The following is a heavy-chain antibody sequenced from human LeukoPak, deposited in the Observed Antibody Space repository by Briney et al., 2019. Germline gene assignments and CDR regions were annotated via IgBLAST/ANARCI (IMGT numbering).Heavy chain of an antibody. CDR1: GGSISSGSYY. V-gene: IGHV4-61*02. Sequence: KTSETLSLTCTVSGGSISSGSYYWSWIRQPAGKGLEWIGRIYTSGSTNYNPSLKSRVTISVDTSKNQFSLKLSSVTAADTAVYYCARDCGGDCYLMEMATKGGEGAFDIWGQGTMVTVSS. J-gene: IGHJ3*02. CDR2: IYTSGST. D-gene: IGHD2-21*01. CDR3: ARDCGGDCYLMEMATKGGEGAFDI.